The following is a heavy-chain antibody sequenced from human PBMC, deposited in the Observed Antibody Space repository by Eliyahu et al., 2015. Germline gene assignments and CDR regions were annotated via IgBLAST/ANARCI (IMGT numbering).Heavy chain of an antibody. V-gene: IGHV3-23*01. CDR3: AKDGEYSNGWAFDY. J-gene: IGHJ4*02. Sequence: EVQLLESGGGLVQPGGSLRXSXXASXXXFSSXAMSWVRQTPGKGLEWVSGISGSGGSTYYADXVKGRFTISRDNSKNTLYLQMNSLRAEDTAVYYCAKDGEYSNGWAFDYWGQGTLVTVSS. D-gene: IGHD6-19*01. CDR1: XXXFSSXA. CDR2: ISGSGGST.